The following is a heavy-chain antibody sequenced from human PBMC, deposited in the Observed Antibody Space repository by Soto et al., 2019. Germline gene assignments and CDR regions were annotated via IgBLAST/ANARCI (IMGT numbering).Heavy chain of an antibody. Sequence: GASVKVSCKASGGTFSTYAVSWVRQAPGQGLEWLGGIIPYFDLVNYAQKFQGRVTITADESTGTAYMEVSSLRTEDTAVYYCARESRSYALWSGYYSPDFFDSWGQGTQVTVS. CDR1: GGTFSTYA. J-gene: IGHJ4*02. V-gene: IGHV1-69*13. CDR2: IIPYFDLV. CDR3: ARESRSYALWSGYYSPDFFDS. D-gene: IGHD3-3*01.